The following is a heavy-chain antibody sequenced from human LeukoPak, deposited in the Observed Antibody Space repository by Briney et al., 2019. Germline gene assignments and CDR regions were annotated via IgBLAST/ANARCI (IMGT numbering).Heavy chain of an antibody. CDR2: IKKDGSEE. D-gene: IGHD1-14*01. Sequence: PGGSLTLPCAASGFTLNSYLMSWVRQAPGRGLEWVANIKKDGSEESYLDSAKGRFTVSRDNAKNSLFLQMNSLRGEDTAVYYCARSNPNRNALDLWGQGTMVTISS. V-gene: IGHV3-7*01. CDR3: ARSNPNRNALDL. J-gene: IGHJ3*01. CDR1: GFTLNSYL.